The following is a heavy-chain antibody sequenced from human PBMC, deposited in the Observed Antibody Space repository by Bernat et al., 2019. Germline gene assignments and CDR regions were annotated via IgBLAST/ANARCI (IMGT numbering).Heavy chain of an antibody. J-gene: IGHJ5*02. CDR2: ISGSGGST. D-gene: IGHD2-15*01. Sequence: EVQLLESGGGLVQPGGSLRLSCAASGFSFSSYAMSWVRQAPGKGLEWVSAISGSGGSTFYADSGKGRFTISRDNSKNTLYRQMNSLRAEDTAVYYCAKHYCSGGSGYGRGGDPWGQGTLVTVSS. CDR3: AKHYCSGGSGYGRGGDP. CDR1: GFSFSSYA. V-gene: IGHV3-23*01.